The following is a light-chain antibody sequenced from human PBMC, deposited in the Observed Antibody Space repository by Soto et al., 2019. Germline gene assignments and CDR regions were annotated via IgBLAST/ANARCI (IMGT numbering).Light chain of an antibody. CDR2: GAS. J-gene: IGKJ2*01. Sequence: EIVLTQSPGTLSLSPGERATLSCRASQSVSSSYLAWYQQKPGQAPRLLIYGASSRATGIPDRFSGSGSGTDFTLPISRLEPEDFAVYYCQPYGSSRYTFGQGTKREIK. CDR3: QPYGSSRYT. V-gene: IGKV3-20*01. CDR1: QSVSSSY.